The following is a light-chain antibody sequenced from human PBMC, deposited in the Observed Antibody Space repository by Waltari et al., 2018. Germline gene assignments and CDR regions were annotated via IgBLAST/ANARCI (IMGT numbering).Light chain of an antibody. CDR1: SGHSNYA. CDR3: QTGGFGIWV. CDR2: VNSDGSH. Sequence: QLMLTQSPSASASLGASVKLTCTLSSGHSNYAIAWHQQQPEKGPRYLMKVNSDGSHIKGDVIPDRFSGSSSGAGRYLTISSLQSEDEADYYCQTGGFGIWVFGGGTKLTVL. V-gene: IGLV4-69*01. J-gene: IGLJ3*02.